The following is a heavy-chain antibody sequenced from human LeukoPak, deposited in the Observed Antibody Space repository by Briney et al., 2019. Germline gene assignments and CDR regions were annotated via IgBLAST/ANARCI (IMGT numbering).Heavy chain of an antibody. J-gene: IGHJ4*02. CDR3: ARRGAILGYSYGFDY. Sequence: SETLSLTCAVSGGSISSGGYSWSWIRQPPGKGLEWIGYIYYSGSTNYNPSLKSRVTISVDTSKNQFSLKLSSVTAADTAVYHCARRGAILGYSYGFDYWGQGTLVTVSS. D-gene: IGHD5-18*01. V-gene: IGHV4-61*08. CDR2: IYYSGST. CDR1: GGSISSGGYS.